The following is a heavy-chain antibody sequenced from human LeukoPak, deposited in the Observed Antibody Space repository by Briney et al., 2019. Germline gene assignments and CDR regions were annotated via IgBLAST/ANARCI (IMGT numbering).Heavy chain of an antibody. J-gene: IGHJ5*02. V-gene: IGHV4-59*01. D-gene: IGHD3-9*01. Sequence: SETLSLTCTVSGGSISSYYWSWTRQPPGKGLEWIGYIYYSGGTNYNPSLKSRVTISVDTSKNQFSLKLSSVTAADTAVYYCARGRDILTGYYKGGDWFDPWGQGTLVTVSS. CDR2: IYYSGGT. CDR1: GGSISSYY. CDR3: ARGRDILTGYYKGGDWFDP.